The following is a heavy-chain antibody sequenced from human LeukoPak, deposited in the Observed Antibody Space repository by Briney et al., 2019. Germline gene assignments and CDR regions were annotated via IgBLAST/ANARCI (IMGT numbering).Heavy chain of an antibody. Sequence: GGSLRLSCAASGFTFSSYWMSWVRQAPGKGLEWVANIKQDGSEKYYVDSVKGRFTISRDNAKNSPYLQMNSLRAEDMAVYYCAREQYYYDSSGYDFLFDYWGQGTLVTVSS. D-gene: IGHD3-22*01. V-gene: IGHV3-7*04. CDR3: AREQYYYDSSGYDFLFDY. CDR2: IKQDGSEK. CDR1: GFTFSSYW. J-gene: IGHJ4*02.